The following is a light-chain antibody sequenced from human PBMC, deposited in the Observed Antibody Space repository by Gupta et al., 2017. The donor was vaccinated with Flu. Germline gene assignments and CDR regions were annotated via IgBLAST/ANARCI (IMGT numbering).Light chain of an antibody. V-gene: IGKV1-5*03. J-gene: IGKJ3*01. Sequence: PSTLSASVEDRVTITCRASQSISSWLAWYQQKPGKAPKLLIYKASTLESGVPSRFSGSGSGTEFTLTISSLQPDDFATYYCQQYNSYLFTFGHGTKVDIK. CDR2: KAS. CDR1: QSISSW. CDR3: QQYNSYLFT.